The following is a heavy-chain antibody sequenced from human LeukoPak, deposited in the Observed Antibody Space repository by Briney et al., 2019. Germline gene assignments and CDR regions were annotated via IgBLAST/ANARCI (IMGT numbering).Heavy chain of an antibody. CDR1: GYTFTSYG. V-gene: IGHV1-18*01. CDR2: ISAYNGNT. Sequence: GASVKVPCKASGYTFTSYGISWVRQAPGQGLEWMGWISAYNGNTNYAQKLQGRVTMTTDTSTSTAYMELRSLRSDDTAVYYCARDSIFGVVRGNFDYWGQGTLVTVSS. CDR3: ARDSIFGVVRGNFDY. J-gene: IGHJ4*02. D-gene: IGHD3-3*01.